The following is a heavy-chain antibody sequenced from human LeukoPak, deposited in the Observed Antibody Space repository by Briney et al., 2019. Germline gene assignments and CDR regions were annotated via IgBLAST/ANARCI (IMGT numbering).Heavy chain of an antibody. D-gene: IGHD4-11*01. V-gene: IGHV4-31*03. Sequence: SQTLSLTCTVSGGSISSGGYYWSWIRQHPGKGLEWIGYIYYSGSTYYNPSLKSRVTISVDTPKNQFSLKLSSVTAADTAVYYCARNDYSSAFDIWGQGTMVTVSS. CDR2: IYYSGST. CDR1: GGSISSGGYY. CDR3: ARNDYSSAFDI. J-gene: IGHJ3*02.